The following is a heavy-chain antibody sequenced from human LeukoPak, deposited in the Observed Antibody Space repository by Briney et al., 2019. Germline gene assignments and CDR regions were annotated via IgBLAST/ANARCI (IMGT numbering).Heavy chain of an antibody. V-gene: IGHV3-21*01. Sequence: GGSLRLSCAASGFTFGSYSMNWVRQAPGKGLEWVSSISSSSSYIYYADSVKGRFTISRDNAKNSLYLQMNSLRAEDTAVYYCATYGSGGPFDYWGQGTLVTVSS. D-gene: IGHD3-10*01. CDR2: ISSSSSYI. J-gene: IGHJ4*02. CDR1: GFTFGSYS. CDR3: ATYGSGGPFDY.